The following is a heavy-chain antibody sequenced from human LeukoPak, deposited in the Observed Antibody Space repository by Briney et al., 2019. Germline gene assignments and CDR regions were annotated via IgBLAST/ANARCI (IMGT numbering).Heavy chain of an antibody. Sequence: GASVKVSCKVSGGTFSSYAISWVRQAPGQGLEWMGGIIPIFGTANYAQKFQGRVTITANESTSTAYMELSSLRSEDTAVYYCARAVRGDGYNPHWFDPWGQGTLVTVSS. CDR1: GGTFSSYA. D-gene: IGHD5-24*01. CDR2: IIPIFGTA. V-gene: IGHV1-69*01. J-gene: IGHJ5*02. CDR3: ARAVRGDGYNPHWFDP.